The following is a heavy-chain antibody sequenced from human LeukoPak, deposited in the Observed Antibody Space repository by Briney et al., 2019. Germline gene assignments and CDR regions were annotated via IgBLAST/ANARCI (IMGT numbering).Heavy chain of an antibody. CDR3: ARGPRGGYCSSTSCPRWFDP. Sequence: TLSLTCAVSGGSISSWGYSWSWIRQPPGKGLEWIGYIYHSGSTYYNPSLKSRVTILVDRSKNQFSLKLSSVTAADTAVYYCARGPRGGYCSSTSCPRWFDPWGQGTLVTVSS. CDR2: IYHSGST. J-gene: IGHJ5*02. D-gene: IGHD2-2*01. V-gene: IGHV4-30-2*01. CDR1: GGSISSWGYS.